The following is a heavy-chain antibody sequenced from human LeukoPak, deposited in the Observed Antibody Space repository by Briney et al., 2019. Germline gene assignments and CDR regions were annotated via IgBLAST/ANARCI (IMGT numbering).Heavy chain of an antibody. Sequence: GASVKVSCKTSGGTFTRYGFSWVRQAPGHGLEWMGRVIPVLGITNYAQIFQGRVTITADKPTTTVYLELTSLTSDDTALYYCATTVTTGVYYGMDVWGQGTTVIVSS. D-gene: IGHD4-17*01. CDR2: VIPVLGIT. V-gene: IGHV1-69*04. J-gene: IGHJ6*02. CDR3: ATTVTTGVYYGMDV. CDR1: GGTFTRYG.